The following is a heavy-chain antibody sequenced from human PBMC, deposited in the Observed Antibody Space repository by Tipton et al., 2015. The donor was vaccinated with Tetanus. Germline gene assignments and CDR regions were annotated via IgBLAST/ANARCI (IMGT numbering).Heavy chain of an antibody. CDR1: GGTFSSYA. J-gene: IGHJ3*02. CDR3: ARIAVDTAMVLSYDAFDI. CDR2: IIPIFGTA. D-gene: IGHD5-18*01. V-gene: IGHV1-69*01. Sequence: QSGPEVKKPGSSVKVSCKASGGTFSSYAISWVRQAPGQGLEWMGGIIPIFGTANYAQKFQGRVTITADESTSTAYMELSSLRSEDTAVYYRARIAVDTAMVLSYDAFDIWGQGTMVTVSS.